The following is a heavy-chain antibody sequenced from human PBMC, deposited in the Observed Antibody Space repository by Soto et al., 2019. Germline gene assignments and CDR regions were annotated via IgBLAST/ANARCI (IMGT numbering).Heavy chain of an antibody. Sequence: WASVKVSCKASGYTFTSYGISWVRQAPGQGLEWMGWISAYNGNTNYAQKLQGRVTMTTDTSTSTAYMELRSLRSDDTAVYYCARQYSSSHYYYYGMDVWGQGTTVTVSS. CDR3: ARQYSSSHYYYYGMDV. V-gene: IGHV1-18*01. CDR2: ISAYNGNT. D-gene: IGHD6-6*01. CDR1: GYTFTSYG. J-gene: IGHJ6*02.